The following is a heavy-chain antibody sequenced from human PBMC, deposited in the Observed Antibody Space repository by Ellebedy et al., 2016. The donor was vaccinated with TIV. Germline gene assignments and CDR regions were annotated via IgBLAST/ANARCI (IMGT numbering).Heavy chain of an antibody. D-gene: IGHD2-21*02. J-gene: IGHJ4*02. V-gene: IGHV5-51*01. Sequence: GESLKISCKGSGYSFTSYWIGWVRQMPGKGLEWMGIIYPGDSDTRYSPSFQGQVTISADKSISTAYLQWSSLKASDTAMYYCARGGTYCGGDCYPVGADYWGQGTLVTVSS. CDR3: ARGGTYCGGDCYPVGADY. CDR1: GYSFTSYW. CDR2: IYPGDSDT.